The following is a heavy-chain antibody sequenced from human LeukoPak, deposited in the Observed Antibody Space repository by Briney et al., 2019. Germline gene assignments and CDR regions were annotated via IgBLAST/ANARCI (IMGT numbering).Heavy chain of an antibody. CDR1: GGSISSSSYY. V-gene: IGHV4-39*07. J-gene: IGHJ3*02. D-gene: IGHD3-22*01. CDR3: ASLYYYDSSGYHPRDAFDI. CDR2: IYYSGST. Sequence: SETLSLTCTVSGGSISSSSYYWGWIRQPPGKGLEWIGSIYYSGSTYYNPSLKSRVTISVDTSKNQFSLKLSSVTAADTAVYYCASLYYYDSSGYHPRDAFDIWGQGTMVTVSS.